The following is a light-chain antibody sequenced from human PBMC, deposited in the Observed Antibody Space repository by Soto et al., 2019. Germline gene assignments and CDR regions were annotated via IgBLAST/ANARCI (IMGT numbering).Light chain of an antibody. CDR2: EVS. CDR3: SSYAGSSNRYV. V-gene: IGLV2-8*01. J-gene: IGLJ1*01. CDR1: SSDVGGYNY. Sequence: QSALTQPPSASGSPGQSVTISCTGTSSDVGGYNYVSWYQQHPGKAPKLMIYEVSKRPSGVPDRFSGSKSGNTASLTVSALQAEDEADYYCSSYAGSSNRYVFGTGTQLTVL.